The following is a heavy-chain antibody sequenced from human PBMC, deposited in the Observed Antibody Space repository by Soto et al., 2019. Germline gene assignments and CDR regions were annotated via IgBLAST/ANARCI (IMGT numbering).Heavy chain of an antibody. D-gene: IGHD2-21*02. CDR2: INAVNANT. Sequence: ASVKVSCKASGFTFTTYSMHWVRQAPGQGLEWMGWINAVNANTKYSQKFQGRVTISRDTSATKDYMELRSLRSEDKAVYYCAGVRGDSSFDSWGQGTLVTVSS. V-gene: IGHV1-3*01. CDR3: AGVRGDSSFDS. CDR1: GFTFTTYS. J-gene: IGHJ4*02.